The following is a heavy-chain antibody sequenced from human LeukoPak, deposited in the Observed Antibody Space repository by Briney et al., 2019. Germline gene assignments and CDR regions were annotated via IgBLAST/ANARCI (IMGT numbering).Heavy chain of an antibody. V-gene: IGHV4-34*01. Sequence: SETLSLTCAVYGGSFSGYYWSWIRQPPGKGLGWIGEINHSGSTNYNPSLKSRVTISVDTSKNQFSLKLSSVTAADTAVYYCARGGPSSSTRYYYYYMDVWGKGTTVTVSS. J-gene: IGHJ6*03. CDR3: ARGGPSSSTRYYYYYMDV. CDR1: GGSFSGYY. D-gene: IGHD6-6*01. CDR2: INHSGST.